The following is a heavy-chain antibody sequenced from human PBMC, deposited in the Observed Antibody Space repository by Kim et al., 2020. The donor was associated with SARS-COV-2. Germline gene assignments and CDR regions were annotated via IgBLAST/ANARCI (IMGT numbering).Heavy chain of an antibody. Sequence: SETLSLTCTVSGGSISSSSYYWGWIRQPPGKGLEWIGSIYYSGSTYYNPSLKSRVTISVDTSKNQFSLKLSSVTAADTAVYYCARQARVVYYYDYGMDVWGQGTTVTVSS. CDR1: GGSISSSSYY. J-gene: IGHJ6*02. D-gene: IGHD2-2*01. CDR2: IYYSGST. CDR3: ARQARVVYYYDYGMDV. V-gene: IGHV4-39*01.